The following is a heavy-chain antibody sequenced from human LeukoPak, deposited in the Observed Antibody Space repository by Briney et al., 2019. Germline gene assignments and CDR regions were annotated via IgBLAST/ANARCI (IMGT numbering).Heavy chain of an antibody. J-gene: IGHJ3*02. Sequence: PSETLSLTCTVSGGSISSSSYYWGWIRQPPGKGLEWIGSIYYSGSTYYNPSLKSRVTISVDTSKNQFSLKLSSVTAADTAVYFCARGPYSYDSSGAFDIWGQGTMVTISS. D-gene: IGHD3-22*01. V-gene: IGHV4-39*01. CDR2: IYYSGST. CDR1: GGSISSSSYY. CDR3: ARGPYSYDSSGAFDI.